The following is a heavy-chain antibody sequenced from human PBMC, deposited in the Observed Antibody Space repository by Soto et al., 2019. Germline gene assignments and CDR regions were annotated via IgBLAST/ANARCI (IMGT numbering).Heavy chain of an antibody. CDR1: GFTVSSNY. Sequence: HPGGSLRLSCAASGFTVSSNYMSWVRQAPGKGLEWVSVIYSGGSTYYADSVKGRFTISRDNSKNTLYLQMNSLRAEDTAVYYCARDRFQQQLVRDYYYGMDVWGQGTTVTVSS. CDR3: ARDRFQQQLVRDYYYGMDV. V-gene: IGHV3-53*01. J-gene: IGHJ6*02. D-gene: IGHD6-13*01. CDR2: IYSGGST.